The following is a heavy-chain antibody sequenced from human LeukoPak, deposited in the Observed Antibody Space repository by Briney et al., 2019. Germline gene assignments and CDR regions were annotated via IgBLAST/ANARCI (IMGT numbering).Heavy chain of an antibody. CDR1: NGSFSGYY. Sequence: SETLSLTCTVYNGSFSGYYWSWIRQPPGKGLEWIGEIHRNGNTKYNPSLKSRVTISGDTSENQFSLKLNSVTAADTAVYYCVVDRTYGGPLWGQGPLVTVSS. D-gene: IGHD3-16*01. V-gene: IGHV4-34*01. CDR3: VVDRTYGGPL. J-gene: IGHJ4*02. CDR2: IHRNGNT.